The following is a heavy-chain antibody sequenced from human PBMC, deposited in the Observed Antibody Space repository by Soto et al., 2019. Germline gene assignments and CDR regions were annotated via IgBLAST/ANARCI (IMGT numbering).Heavy chain of an antibody. D-gene: IGHD2-15*01. J-gene: IGHJ4*02. CDR2: ISGSGGST. Sequence: PGGYLGLPSAASGFTFRTYAMSRARQAPGKGLEWVSAISGSGGSTYYADSVKGRFTISRDTSKNTLYLPVNSLRAEDTAVYYCAKDLACSGGSCYSAPFDYLGQGTLVTVSS. CDR1: GFTFRTYA. CDR3: AKDLACSGGSCYSAPFDY. V-gene: IGHV3-23*01.